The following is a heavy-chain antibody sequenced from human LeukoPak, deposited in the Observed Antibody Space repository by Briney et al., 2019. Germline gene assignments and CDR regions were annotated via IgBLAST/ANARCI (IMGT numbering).Heavy chain of an antibody. CDR1: GFTFSSYG. J-gene: IGHJ3*02. Sequence: GGSLRLSCAASGFTFSSYGMHRVRQAPGKGLEWVAVILNDGSKEKYADSVKGRFTISRDNSKNTLFLQMNSLRAEDTAVYYCARDDALGDNALDIWGQGTMVTVSS. CDR3: ARDDALGDNALDI. CDR2: ILNDGSKE. V-gene: IGHV3-33*01. D-gene: IGHD3-16*01.